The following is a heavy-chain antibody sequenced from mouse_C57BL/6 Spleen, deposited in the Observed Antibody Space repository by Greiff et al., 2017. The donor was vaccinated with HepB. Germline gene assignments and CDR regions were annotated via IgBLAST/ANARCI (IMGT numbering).Heavy chain of an antibody. CDR1: GYTFTDYE. Sequence: QVQLKESGAELVRPGASVTLSCKASGYTFTDYEMHWVKQTPVHGLEWIGAIDPETGGTAYNQKFKGKAILTADKSSSTAYMELRSLTSEDSAVYYCTKKDGYYPGFAYWGQGTLVTVSA. CDR3: TKKDGYYPGFAY. CDR2: IDPETGGT. J-gene: IGHJ3*01. V-gene: IGHV1-15*01. D-gene: IGHD2-3*01.